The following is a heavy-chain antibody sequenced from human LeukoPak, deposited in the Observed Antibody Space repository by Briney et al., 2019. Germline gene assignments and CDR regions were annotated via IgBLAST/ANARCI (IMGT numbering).Heavy chain of an antibody. J-gene: IGHJ4*02. CDR2: VVVGSGNT. CDR1: GFTFTSSA. CDR3: AAGAFGSGYYPIDY. V-gene: IGHV1-58*02. Sequence: ASVKVSCKASGFTFTSSAMQWVRQARGQRLEWIGWVVVGSGNTNYAQKFQERVTITRDVSTSTAYMELSSLRSEDTAVYYCAAGAFGSGYYPIDYWGQGTLVTVSS. D-gene: IGHD3-22*01.